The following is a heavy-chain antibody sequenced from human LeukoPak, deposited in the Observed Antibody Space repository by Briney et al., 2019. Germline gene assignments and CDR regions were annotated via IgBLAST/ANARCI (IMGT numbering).Heavy chain of an antibody. CDR3: AVYGDYGVSYFDY. D-gene: IGHD4-17*01. CDR1: GGSFSGYY. CDR2: INHSGST. V-gene: IGHV4-34*01. J-gene: IGHJ4*02. Sequence: SETLSLTCAVYGGSFSGYYWSWIRQPPGKGLEWIGEINHSGSTNYNPSLKSRVTISVDTSKNQFSLKLSSVTAADTAVYYCAVYGDYGVSYFDYWGQGTLVTVSS.